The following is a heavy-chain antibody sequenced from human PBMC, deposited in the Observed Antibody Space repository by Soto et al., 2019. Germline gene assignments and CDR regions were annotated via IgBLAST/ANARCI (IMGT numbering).Heavy chain of an antibody. CDR3: AKVRDSSGFDPFDI. J-gene: IGHJ3*02. D-gene: IGHD3-22*01. V-gene: IGHV3-30*18. Sequence: WSLRLSCAASGFTFSSYGMHWVRQAPGKGLEWVAVISYDGSNKYYADSVKGRFTISRDNSKNTLYLQMNSLRAEDTAVYYCAKVRDSSGFDPFDIWGQGTMVTVS. CDR2: ISYDGSNK. CDR1: GFTFSSYG.